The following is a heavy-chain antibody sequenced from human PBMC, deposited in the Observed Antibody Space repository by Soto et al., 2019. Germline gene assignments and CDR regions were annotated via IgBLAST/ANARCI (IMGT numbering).Heavy chain of an antibody. V-gene: IGHV3-23*01. CDR2: IDRGGLST. CDR3: AKDPRGGTMIEY. D-gene: IGHD3-22*01. J-gene: IGHJ4*02. CDR1: GFTFSTYA. Sequence: EVQLLESGGGLVQPGGSLRLSCAASGFTFSTYAMNWVRQAPGKGLEWVSAIDRGGLSTYYADSVKGRFTISRDNSKNTVYLQMNNLRTEDTAVYYCAKDPRGGTMIEYWGQGTLVTVSS.